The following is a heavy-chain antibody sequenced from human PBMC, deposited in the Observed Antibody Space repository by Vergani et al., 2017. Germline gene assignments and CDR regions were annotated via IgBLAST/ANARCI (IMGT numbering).Heavy chain of an antibody. V-gene: IGHV3-74*03. D-gene: IGHD3-10*01. CDR1: GFSFRTFS. Sequence: DVDLVESGGGFVQPGGSRRLSCAASGFSFRTFSMFWVRQPPGKGLAWVSKISPDGRTTEYADSVRGRFTISRDNANSMLYLQMNSLRDDDTAVYYCARTPHTGGSGSYSYYYYGMDVWGQGTTVTVSS. CDR3: ARTPHTGGSGSYSYYYYGMDV. J-gene: IGHJ6*02. CDR2: ISPDGRTT.